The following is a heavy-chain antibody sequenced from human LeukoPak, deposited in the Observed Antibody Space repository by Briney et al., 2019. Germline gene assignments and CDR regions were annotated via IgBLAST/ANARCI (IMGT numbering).Heavy chain of an antibody. CDR1: GYSFTSYW. CDR3: ASREMGWSIYSGYAYDAFDI. Sequence: GESLKISCKGSGYSFTSYWIGWVRQMPGKGLEWMGIIYPGDSDTRYSPSFQGQVTIPADKSISTAYLQWSSLKASDTAMYYCASREMGWSIYSGYAYDAFDIWGQGTMVTVSS. J-gene: IGHJ3*02. V-gene: IGHV5-51*01. CDR2: IYPGDSDT. D-gene: IGHD5-12*01.